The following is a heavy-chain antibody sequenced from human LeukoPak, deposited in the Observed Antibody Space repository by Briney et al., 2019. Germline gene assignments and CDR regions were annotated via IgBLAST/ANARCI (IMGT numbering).Heavy chain of an antibody. D-gene: IGHD3-22*01. CDR3: AKDRVGVVAVLFDY. CDR1: GFTFSSYG. Sequence: GGTLRLSCAASGFTFSSYGMSWVRQAPGKGLEWVSGISGSGGSTYYADSVKGRFTISRDNSKNTLYLQMNSLRAEDTAIYYCAKDRVGVVAVLFDYWGQGTLVTVSS. CDR2: ISGSGGST. J-gene: IGHJ4*02. V-gene: IGHV3-23*01.